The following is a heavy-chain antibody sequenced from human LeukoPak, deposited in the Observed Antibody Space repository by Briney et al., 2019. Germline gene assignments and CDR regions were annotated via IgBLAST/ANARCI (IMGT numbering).Heavy chain of an antibody. V-gene: IGHV3-48*03. CDR3: ARRMITFGGAPLGAFDI. Sequence: GGSLRLSCAASGFTFSSYEMNWVRQAPGKGLEWVSYISSSGSTIYYADSVKGRFTISRDNAKNSLYLQMNSLRAEDTAVYYCARRMITFGGAPLGAFDIWGQGTMVTVSS. CDR2: ISSSGSTI. D-gene: IGHD3-16*01. J-gene: IGHJ3*02. CDR1: GFTFSSYE.